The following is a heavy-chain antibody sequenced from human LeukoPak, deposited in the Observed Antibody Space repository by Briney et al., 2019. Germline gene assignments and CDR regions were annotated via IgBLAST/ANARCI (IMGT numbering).Heavy chain of an antibody. Sequence: GGSLRLSCAASGFTFSSYAMHWVRQAPGKGLEYVSAISSHGGSTYYANSVKGRFTISRDNSKNTLYLQMGSLRAEDVAVYYCTVGAGPLYCYYMDVWGKETTVNVSS. J-gene: IGHJ6*03. CDR2: ISSHGGST. V-gene: IGHV3-64*01. CDR1: GFTFSSYA. CDR3: TVGAGPLYCYYMDV. D-gene: IGHD1-26*01.